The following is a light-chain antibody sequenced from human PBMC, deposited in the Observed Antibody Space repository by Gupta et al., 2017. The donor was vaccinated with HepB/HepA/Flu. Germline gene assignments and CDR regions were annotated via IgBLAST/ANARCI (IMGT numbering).Light chain of an antibody. CDR2: LGS. CDR3: MQTLQAPCG. CDR1: QSLLHSNGYNY. Sequence: DILLTQPPLSLPVTPGEPASISCRSSQSLLHSNGYNYLDWFLQKPGQSPQLLIYLGSSRASGVPDRFSGSGSGTEFTLRISRVEAEDVGVYYCMQTLQAPCGFGQGTKLEIK. J-gene: IGKJ2*04. V-gene: IGKV2-28*01.